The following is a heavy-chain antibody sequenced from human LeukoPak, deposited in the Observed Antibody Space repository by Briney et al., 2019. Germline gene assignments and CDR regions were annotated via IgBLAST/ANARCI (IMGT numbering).Heavy chain of an antibody. CDR1: GFTVSSNY. D-gene: IGHD6-6*01. V-gene: IGHV3-7*01. CDR3: AREARNAFDI. Sequence: GSLRLSCAASGFTVSSNYMSWVRQAPGKGLEWVANIKQDGSEKYYVDSVKGRFTISRDNAKNSLYLQMNSLRAEDTAVYYCAREARNAFDIWGQGTMVTVSS. J-gene: IGHJ3*02. CDR2: IKQDGSEK.